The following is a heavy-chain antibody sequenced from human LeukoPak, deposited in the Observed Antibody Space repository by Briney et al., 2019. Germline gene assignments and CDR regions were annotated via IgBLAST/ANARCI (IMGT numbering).Heavy chain of an antibody. D-gene: IGHD3-3*01. CDR3: AKDSITIFGVVLRY. V-gene: IGHV3-23*01. CDR1: GFTFSNAW. CDR2: ISGSGGST. J-gene: IGHJ4*02. Sequence: GGSLRLSCAASGFTFSNAWMSWVRQAPGKGLEWVSAISGSGGSTYYADSVKGRFTISRDNSKNTLYLQMNSLRAEDTAVYYCAKDSITIFGVVLRYWGQGTLVTVSS.